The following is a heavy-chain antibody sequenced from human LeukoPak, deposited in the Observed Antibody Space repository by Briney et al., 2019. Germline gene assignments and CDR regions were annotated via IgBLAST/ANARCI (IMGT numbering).Heavy chain of an antibody. Sequence: SETLSLTCTVSRGSISSYYWSWIRQPPGKGLEYIGYIFYSGRTNYNPSLKSRLTISVDTSKNQFSLTLSSVTAADTAVYYCARGQKYRNGYTVTELGSGYFDYWGQGTLVTVSS. CDR2: IFYSGRT. CDR3: ARGQKYRNGYTVTELGSGYFDY. CDR1: RGSISSYY. D-gene: IGHD5-18*01. J-gene: IGHJ4*02. V-gene: IGHV4-59*01.